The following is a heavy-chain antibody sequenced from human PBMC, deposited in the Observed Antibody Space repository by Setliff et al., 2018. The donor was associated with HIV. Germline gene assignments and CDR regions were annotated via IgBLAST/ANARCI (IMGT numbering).Heavy chain of an antibody. J-gene: IGHJ3*02. CDR1: GFTFSNYA. CDR3: AKDLRRELRDWGVFDI. V-gene: IGHV3-23*01. CDR2: ISGSGGST. Sequence: LRLSCAASGFTFSNYAMGWVRQAQGKGLEWVSAISGSGGSTYYADSVKGRFTVSRDNSKNTLYLQMNSLRAEDTAVYYCAKDLRRELRDWGVFDIWGQGTMVTVPS. D-gene: IGHD1-26*01.